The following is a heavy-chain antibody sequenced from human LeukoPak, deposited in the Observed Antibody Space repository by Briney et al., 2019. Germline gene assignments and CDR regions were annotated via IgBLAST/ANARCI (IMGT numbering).Heavy chain of an antibody. CDR3: ASYSSDYPHFDY. V-gene: IGHV4-39*07. J-gene: IGHJ4*02. CDR2: INFSGST. Sequence: PSETLSLTCTVSGGSISSSSYYWGWIRQPPGKGLEWLGSINFSGSTYYNPSLKSRVTVSVDMSKKQFSLRLSSVTAADTAVYYCASYSSDYPHFDYWGQGTLVTVSS. D-gene: IGHD4-11*01. CDR1: GGSISSSSYY.